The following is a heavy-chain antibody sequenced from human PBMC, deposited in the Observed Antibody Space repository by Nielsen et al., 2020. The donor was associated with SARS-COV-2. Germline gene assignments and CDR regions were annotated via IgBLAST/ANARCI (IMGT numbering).Heavy chain of an antibody. J-gene: IGHJ6*02. CDR1: GFTFDDYA. CDR2: ISWNSGSI. Sequence: SLKISCAASGFTFDDYAMHWVRQAPGKGLEWVSGISWNSGSIGYADSVKGRFTISRDNAKNSLYLQMNSLRAEDTALYYCAKAPSFPYESPGYYYGMDVWGQGTTVTVSS. V-gene: IGHV3-9*01. D-gene: IGHD3-16*01. CDR3: AKAPSFPYESPGYYYGMDV.